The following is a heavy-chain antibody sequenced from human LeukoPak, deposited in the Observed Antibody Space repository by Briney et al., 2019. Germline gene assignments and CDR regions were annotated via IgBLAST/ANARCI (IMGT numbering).Heavy chain of an antibody. CDR1: GITLSNYG. Sequence: PGGSLRLSCAVSGITLSNYGMSWVRQAPGKGLEWVAGISGSGGTTNYADSVKGRFTISRDNPKNTLFLHMNSLRAEDTAVYFCAKRGVVIRVILVGFHKEAYYFDSWGQGALVTVYS. CDR2: ISGSGGTT. CDR3: AKRGVVIRVILVGFHKEAYYFDS. D-gene: IGHD3-22*01. J-gene: IGHJ4*02. V-gene: IGHV3-23*01.